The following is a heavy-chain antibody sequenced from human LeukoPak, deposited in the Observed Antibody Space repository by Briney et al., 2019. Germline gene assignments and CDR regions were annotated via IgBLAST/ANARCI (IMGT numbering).Heavy chain of an antibody. V-gene: IGHV4-39*07. CDR2: IYYSGST. J-gene: IGHJ4*02. D-gene: IGHD4-17*01. CDR1: GGSISSSSYY. CDR3: ARGTDDYGDYVGDY. Sequence: PSETLSLTCTVSGGSISSSSYYWGWIRQPPGKGLEWIGSIYYSGSTYYNPSLKSRVTISVDTSKNQFSLKLSSVTAADTAVYYCARGTDDYGDYVGDYWGQGTLVTVSS.